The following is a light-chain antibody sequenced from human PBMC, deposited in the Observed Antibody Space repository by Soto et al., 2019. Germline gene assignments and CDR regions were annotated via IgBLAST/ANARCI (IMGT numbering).Light chain of an antibody. CDR1: QSIRSC. J-gene: IGKJ1*01. V-gene: IGKV1-39*01. CDR2: AAS. CDR3: QQSDSTPWT. Sequence: DIQMTQSPSSLSASVGDRVTITCRASQSIRSCLNWYQHKPGKAPKLLIYAASSLQSGVPSRFSGSGSGTDFTLTISSLQPEDFATYYCQQSDSTPWTFGQGTQAEIK.